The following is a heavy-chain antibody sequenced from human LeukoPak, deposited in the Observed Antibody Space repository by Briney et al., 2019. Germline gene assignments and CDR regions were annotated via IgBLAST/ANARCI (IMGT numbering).Heavy chain of an antibody. CDR2: IIPILGIA. J-gene: IGHJ4*02. Sequence: SVKVSCKASGGTFSSYAISWVRQAPGQGLEWMGRIIPILGIANYVQKFQGRVTITADKSTSTAYMELSSLRSEDTAVYYCARDHRRYYDSSGYWPAFDYWGQGTLVTVSS. V-gene: IGHV1-69*04. D-gene: IGHD3-22*01. CDR3: ARDHRRYYDSSGYWPAFDY. CDR1: GGTFSSYA.